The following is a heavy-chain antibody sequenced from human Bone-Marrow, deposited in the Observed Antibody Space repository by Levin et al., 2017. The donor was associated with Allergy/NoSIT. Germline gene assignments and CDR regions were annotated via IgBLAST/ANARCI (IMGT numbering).Heavy chain of an antibody. CDR3: ARDVALGALDY. CDR2: IWYDGSKK. V-gene: IGHV3-33*01. J-gene: IGHJ4*02. D-gene: IGHD7-27*01. CDR1: GFTFTSHG. Sequence: GESLKISCAASGFTFTSHGFYWVRQAPGKGLEWVALIWYDGSKKYYADSVKGRFTISRDNSKNTLYLQMDSLRDGDTAVYYCARDVALGALDYWGQGTLVTVSS.